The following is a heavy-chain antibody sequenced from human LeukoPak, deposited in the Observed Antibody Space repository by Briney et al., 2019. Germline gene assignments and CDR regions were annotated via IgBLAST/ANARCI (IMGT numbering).Heavy chain of an antibody. J-gene: IGHJ4*02. Sequence: ASVKVSCKTSGYTFNTYGVNWVRQAPGQGLEWMGWISTYNGNTNYAQNLQGRVTMTTDASTNTAYMELRSLRSDDTAVYYCARGAKGYYYGPDYWGQGTLVTVSS. CDR3: ARGAKGYYYGPDY. CDR2: ISTYNGNT. V-gene: IGHV1-18*01. CDR1: GYTFNTYG. D-gene: IGHD3-22*01.